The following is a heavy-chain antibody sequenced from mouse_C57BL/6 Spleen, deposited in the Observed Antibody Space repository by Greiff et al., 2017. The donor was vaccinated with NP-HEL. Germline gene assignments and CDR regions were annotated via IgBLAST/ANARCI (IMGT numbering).Heavy chain of an antibody. Sequence: EVKVVESGEGLVKPGGSLKLSCAASGFTFSSYAMSWVRQTPEKRLEWVAYISSGGDYIYYADTVKGRFTISRDNARNTLYLQMSSLKSEDTAMYYCTRDKTNWIFDYWGQGTTLTVSS. CDR2: ISSGGDYI. V-gene: IGHV5-9-1*02. J-gene: IGHJ2*01. CDR3: TRDKTNWIFDY. D-gene: IGHD4-1*01. CDR1: GFTFSSYA.